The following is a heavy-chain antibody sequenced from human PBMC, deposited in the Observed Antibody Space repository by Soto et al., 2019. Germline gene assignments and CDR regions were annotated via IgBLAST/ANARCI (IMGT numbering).Heavy chain of an antibody. V-gene: IGHV3-23*01. Sequence: GGSLRLSCAASGFSFGSYAMSWVRQAPGKGLEWVSGISGSGGNTYYADSVKGRFTISRDNSKNTLYLQMNSLRAEDTAVYYCVKGGSSLPFDGFVTRGQGTTITV. CDR3: VKGGSSLPFDGFVT. CDR1: GFSFGSYA. CDR2: ISGSGGNT. J-gene: IGHJ3*02. D-gene: IGHD2-15*01.